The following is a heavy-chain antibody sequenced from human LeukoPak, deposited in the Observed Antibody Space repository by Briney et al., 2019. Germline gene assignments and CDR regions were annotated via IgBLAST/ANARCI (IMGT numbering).Heavy chain of an antibody. CDR3: ARDDAGYSSGWYWVY. D-gene: IGHD6-19*01. CDR2: IYSGGST. CDR1: GFTVSSND. J-gene: IGHJ4*02. V-gene: IGHV3-66*01. Sequence: PGGSLRLSCAASGFTVSSNDMSWVRQAPGKGLEWVSVIYSGGSTYYADSVKGRFTISRDNSKNMLYLQMNSLRAEDTAVYYCARDDAGYSSGWYWVYWGQGTLVTVSS.